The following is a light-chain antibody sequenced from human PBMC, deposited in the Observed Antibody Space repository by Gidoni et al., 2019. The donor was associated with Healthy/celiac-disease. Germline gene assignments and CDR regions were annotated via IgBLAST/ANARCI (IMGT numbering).Light chain of an antibody. CDR1: RSDVGGYNY. J-gene: IGLJ3*02. V-gene: IGLV2-14*01. CDR2: EVR. CDR3: SSYTSSSTYWV. Sequence: HSALTQPASVSGSPGQSITISCTGTRSDVGGYNYVSWYQQHPGKAPKLMIYEVRNRPSGVSNRFSGSKSGNTASLTISGLQAEDEADYYCSSYTSSSTYWVFGGGTKLTVL.